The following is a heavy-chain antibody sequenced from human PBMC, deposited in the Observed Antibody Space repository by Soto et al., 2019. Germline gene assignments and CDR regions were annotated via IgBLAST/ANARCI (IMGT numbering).Heavy chain of an antibody. Sequence: GGSLRLSCAASGFTFNTYWMTWVRQAPGKGLEWVANIKQDGSQKFYVDSVRGRFTISRDNAKNSLFLQMNSLRADDTAIYYCARGAIYFNYWGQGTLVTVSS. J-gene: IGHJ4*02. CDR2: IKQDGSQK. V-gene: IGHV3-7*05. CDR3: ARGAIYFNY. CDR1: GFTFNTYW.